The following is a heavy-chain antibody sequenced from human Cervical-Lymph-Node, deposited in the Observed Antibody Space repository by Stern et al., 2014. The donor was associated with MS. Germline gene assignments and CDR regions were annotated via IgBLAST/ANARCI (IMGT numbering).Heavy chain of an antibody. J-gene: IGHJ6*02. CDR1: GFIFDDYG. V-gene: IGHV3-20*01. CDR3: ARAFCTGGVCYSFPFYGMDV. Sequence: EVQLVESGGGVVRPGGSLRLSCAASGFIFDDYGMSWVRHVPGKVPAWVSGIIYIGGSTDYAASVKGRFTISRDNAKKALYLRMNSLRVEDTAVYHCARAFCTGGVCYSFPFYGMDVWGQGTTVTVSS. CDR2: IIYIGGST. D-gene: IGHD2-8*02.